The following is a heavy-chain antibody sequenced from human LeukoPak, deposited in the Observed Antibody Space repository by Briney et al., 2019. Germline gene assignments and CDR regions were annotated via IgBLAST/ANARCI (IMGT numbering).Heavy chain of an antibody. D-gene: IGHD1-1*01. CDR3: AKFEGALTHNYCFEY. CDR2: LYGGGHGR. V-gene: IGHV3-23*01. J-gene: IGHJ4*02. CDR1: GFPFGDFA. Sequence: GGSLRLSCIASGFPFGDFAMGWVRQAPGKGLEWVSGLYGGGHGRVYTDSVRGRFTVSRDNSENTLYLQMNSLRAEDTAIYYCAKFEGALTHNYCFEYWGQGTLVTVPS.